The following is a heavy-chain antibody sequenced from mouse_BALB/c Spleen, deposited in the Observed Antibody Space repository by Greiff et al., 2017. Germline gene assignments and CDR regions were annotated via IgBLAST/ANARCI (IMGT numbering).Heavy chain of an antibody. V-gene: IGHV14-1*02. CDR2: IDPENGNT. Sequence: EVKLQQSGAELVRPGALVKLSCKASGFNIKDYYMHWVKQRPEQGLEWIGWIDPENGNTIYDPKFQGKASITADTSSNTAYLQLSSLTSEDTAVYYCARGAGAMDYWGQGTSVTVSS. J-gene: IGHJ4*01. CDR1: GFNIKDYY. CDR3: ARGAGAMDY.